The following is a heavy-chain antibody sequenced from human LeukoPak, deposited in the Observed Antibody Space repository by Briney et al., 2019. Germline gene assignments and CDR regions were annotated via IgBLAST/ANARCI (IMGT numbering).Heavy chain of an antibody. J-gene: IGHJ4*02. D-gene: IGHD6-19*01. CDR1: GGSISSYY. Sequence: SETLSLTCTVSGGSISSYYWSWIRQPPGKGLEWIGYIYYSGSTNYNPSLKSRVTISVDTSKNQFSLKLSSVTAADTAVYYCARHVTSGWLLFDYWGQGTLVTVSS. CDR3: ARHVTSGWLLFDY. V-gene: IGHV4-59*08. CDR2: IYYSGST.